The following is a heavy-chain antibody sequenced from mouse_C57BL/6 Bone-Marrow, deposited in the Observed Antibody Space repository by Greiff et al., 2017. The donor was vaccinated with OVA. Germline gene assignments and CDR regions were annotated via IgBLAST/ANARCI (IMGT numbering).Heavy chain of an antibody. CDR3: ASLYYYGSSSYFDV. V-gene: IGHV7-3*01. CDR2: IRNKANGYTT. CDR1: GFTFTDYY. J-gene: IGHJ1*03. D-gene: IGHD1-1*01. Sequence: DVKLVESGGGLVQPGGSLSLSCAASGFTFTDYYMSWVRQPPGKALEWLGFIRNKANGYTTEYSASVKGRFTISRDNSQSILYLQMNALRAEDSATYYCASLYYYGSSSYFDVWGTGTTVTVSS.